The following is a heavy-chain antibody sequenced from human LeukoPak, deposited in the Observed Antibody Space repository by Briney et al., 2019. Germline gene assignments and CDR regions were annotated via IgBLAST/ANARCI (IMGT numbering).Heavy chain of an antibody. CDR1: GYTFTSYG. V-gene: IGHV1-18*01. CDR3: AREGIADYDILTGSKPIDY. CDR2: ISAYNGNT. D-gene: IGHD3-9*01. Sequence: ASVKVPCKASGYTFTSYGISWVRQAPGQGLEWMGWISAYNGNTNYAQKLQGRVTMTTDTSTSTAYMELRSLRSDDTAVYYCAREGIADYDILTGSKPIDYWGQGTLVTVSS. J-gene: IGHJ4*02.